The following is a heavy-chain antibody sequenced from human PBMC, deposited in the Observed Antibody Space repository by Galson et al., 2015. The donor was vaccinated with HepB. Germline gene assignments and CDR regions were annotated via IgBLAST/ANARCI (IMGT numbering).Heavy chain of an antibody. V-gene: IGHV4-59*08. CDR3: TRREATAPRYYFDP. Sequence: ETLSLTCTVSGGSISTYYWTWIRQPPGKGLEWIGYIYSSGSTNYNPSLKSRVTMSLDTSKNQFSLKLNSVTAADAAVYYCTRREATAPRYYFDPWGQGILVTVSS. D-gene: IGHD5-12*01. J-gene: IGHJ4*02. CDR2: IYSSGST. CDR1: GGSISTYY.